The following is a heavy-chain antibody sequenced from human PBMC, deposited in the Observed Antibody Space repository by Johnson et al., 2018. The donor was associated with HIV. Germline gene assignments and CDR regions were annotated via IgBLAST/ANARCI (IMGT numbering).Heavy chain of an antibody. Sequence: VQLVESGGGLVQPGGSLRLSCAASGFTFSSYWMSWVRQAPGKGLEWVSAISGSGGSTYYADSVKGRFTISRDNSKNTLYLQMNSLRAEDTAVYYCARERNMIVVDDDAFDIWGQGTMVTVSS. D-gene: IGHD3-22*01. CDR2: ISGSGGST. V-gene: IGHV3-23*04. CDR3: ARERNMIVVDDDAFDI. CDR1: GFTFSSYW. J-gene: IGHJ3*02.